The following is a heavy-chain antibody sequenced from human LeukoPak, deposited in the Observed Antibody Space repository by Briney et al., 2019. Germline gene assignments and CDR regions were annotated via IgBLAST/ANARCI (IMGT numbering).Heavy chain of an antibody. V-gene: IGHV3-21*01. J-gene: IGHJ3*02. Sequence: PGGSLRLSCAASGFTFSSYSMNWVRQAPGKGPEWVSSISSSSSYIYYADSVKGRFTISRDNAKNSLYLQMNSLRAEDTAVYYCARDLAYSSSSWDAFDIWGQGTMVTVSS. CDR1: GFTFSSYS. CDR2: ISSSSSYI. D-gene: IGHD6-6*01. CDR3: ARDLAYSSSSWDAFDI.